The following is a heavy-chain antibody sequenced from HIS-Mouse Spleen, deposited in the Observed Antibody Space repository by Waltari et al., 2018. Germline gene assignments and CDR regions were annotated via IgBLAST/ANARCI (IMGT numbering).Heavy chain of an antibody. Sequence: QVQLQQWGAGLLKPSETLSLTCAAYGGSFSGYYWCWLRQPPGKGLEWIGEINHSGSTNYNPSLKSRVTISVDTSKNQFSLKLSSVTAADTAVYYCARVRTGDPSYWYFDLWGRGTLVTVSS. CDR2: INHSGST. J-gene: IGHJ2*01. CDR1: GGSFSGYY. CDR3: ARVRTGDPSYWYFDL. V-gene: IGHV4-34*01. D-gene: IGHD7-27*01.